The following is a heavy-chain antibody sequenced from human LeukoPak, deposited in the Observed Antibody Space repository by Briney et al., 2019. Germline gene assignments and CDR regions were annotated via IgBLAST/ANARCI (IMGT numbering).Heavy chain of an antibody. Sequence: PGGSLRLPCAASGFTFSSYGMHWVRQAPGKGLEWAAFIRYDGSNKYYADSVKGRFTISRDNAKNSLYLQMNSLRAEDTALYYCASSRYDSSGYYGIIGYWGQGTLVTVSS. CDR1: GFTFSSYG. J-gene: IGHJ4*02. CDR3: ASSRYDSSGYYGIIGY. D-gene: IGHD3-22*01. V-gene: IGHV3-30*02. CDR2: IRYDGSNK.